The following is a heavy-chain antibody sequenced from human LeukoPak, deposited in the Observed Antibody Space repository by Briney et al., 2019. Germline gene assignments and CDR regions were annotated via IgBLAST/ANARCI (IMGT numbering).Heavy chain of an antibody. Sequence: SETLSLTCTVSGVSVSSGSYYWSWIRQPPGKGLEWIGYIYCSGSTNYNPSLKSRVTISVDTSKNQFSLKLSSVTAADTAVYYCARFYYSDSSDYQYFDYWGQGTLVTVSS. CDR2: IYCSGST. CDR3: ARFYYSDSSDYQYFDY. D-gene: IGHD3-22*01. J-gene: IGHJ4*02. V-gene: IGHV4-61*01. CDR1: GVSVSSGSYY.